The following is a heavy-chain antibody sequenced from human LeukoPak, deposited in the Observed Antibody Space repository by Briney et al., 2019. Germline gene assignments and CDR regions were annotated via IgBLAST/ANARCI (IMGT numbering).Heavy chain of an antibody. CDR1: GFTFSNAW. Sequence: GGSLRLSCAASGFTFSNAWMSWVRQAPGKGLEWVSVLSNSGGTTYYADSVKGRFTISRDNSKNTLYLQMNSLRAEDTALYYCAKGRPLPRRGAFDIWGQGTMVTVSS. V-gene: IGHV3-23*01. D-gene: IGHD3-10*01. CDR3: AKGRPLPRRGAFDI. CDR2: LSNSGGTT. J-gene: IGHJ3*02.